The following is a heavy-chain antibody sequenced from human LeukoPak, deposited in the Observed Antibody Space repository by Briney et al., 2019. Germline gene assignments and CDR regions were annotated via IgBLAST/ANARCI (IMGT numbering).Heavy chain of an antibody. D-gene: IGHD3-22*01. CDR1: GFTFSTYA. CDR2: ISGSGGST. Sequence: PGGSLRLSCAASGFTFSTYAMSWVRQAPGKGLEWVSGISGSGGSTYYADSVKGRFTISRDNSKNTLYLQMNSLRAEDTAVYYCAALVDYYDSSGYYVDYWGQGTLVTVSS. J-gene: IGHJ4*02. CDR3: AALVDYYDSSGYYVDY. V-gene: IGHV3-23*01.